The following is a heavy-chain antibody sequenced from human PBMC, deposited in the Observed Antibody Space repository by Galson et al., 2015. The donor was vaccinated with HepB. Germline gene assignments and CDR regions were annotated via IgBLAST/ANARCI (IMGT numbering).Heavy chain of an antibody. J-gene: IGHJ6*02. CDR2: ISWNSGSI. CDR1: GFTFDDYA. Sequence: SLRLSCAASGFTFDDYAMHWVRQAPGKGLEWVSGISWNSGSIGYADSVKGRFTISRDNAKNSLYLQMNSLRAEDTALYYCARQQWLVTLGYYYGVDAWGQGTTVTVSS. D-gene: IGHD6-19*01. CDR3: ARQQWLVTLGYYYGVDA. V-gene: IGHV3-9*01.